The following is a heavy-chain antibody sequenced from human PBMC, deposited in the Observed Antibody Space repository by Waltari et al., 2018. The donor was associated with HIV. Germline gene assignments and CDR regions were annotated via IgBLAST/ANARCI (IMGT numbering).Heavy chain of an antibody. CDR1: GCSISSSYY. D-gene: IGHD3-3*01. Sequence: QLQLQESGPGLMKPSETLSLNCTVSGCSISSSYYWGWIRQSPGKGLEWIGSLYYRGTTFNNPSLKSRVTIFLETSKNQFSLQLSAVTAADTAIYYCARLGTRFFESPRHYGMDVWGRWTSVTVSS. CDR2: LYYRGTT. J-gene: IGHJ6*02. V-gene: IGHV4-39*01. CDR3: ARLGTRFFESPRHYGMDV.